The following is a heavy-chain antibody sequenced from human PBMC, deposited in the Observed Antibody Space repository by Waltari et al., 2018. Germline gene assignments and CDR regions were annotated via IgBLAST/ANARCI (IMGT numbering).Heavy chain of an antibody. J-gene: IGHJ2*01. CDR2: ISGSDGRA. V-gene: IGHV3-23*04. D-gene: IGHD5-12*01. CDR3: AKDLGGYSGAHWYFDV. CDR1: GFMFRSYA. Sequence: EVQLVESGGGSVQPGGSIRLSCAASGFMFRSYAMSWVRQAPGKGLEWVSSISGSDGRANYADSAKGRFTISRDNFKNTLFLEMNSLRADDAAVYYCAKDLGGYSGAHWYFDVWGRGTLVTVSS.